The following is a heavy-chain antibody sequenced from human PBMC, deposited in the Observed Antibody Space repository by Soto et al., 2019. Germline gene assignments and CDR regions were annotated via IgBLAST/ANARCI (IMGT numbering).Heavy chain of an antibody. D-gene: IGHD5-12*01. V-gene: IGHV2-5*01. CDR1: GFSLSTGGVG. J-gene: IGHJ6*02. CDR2: LYWNTEK. CDR3: AHSLIGQDIAI. Sequence: QITLKESGPTLVKPTQTLTLTCTFSGFSLSTGGVGVGWFRQPPGKALEGLADLYWNTEKNHSPSLGGRRIIAKDTSRDQVFLTVTNVDPTDTATYYCAHSLIGQDIAIRGQGTTVTVSS.